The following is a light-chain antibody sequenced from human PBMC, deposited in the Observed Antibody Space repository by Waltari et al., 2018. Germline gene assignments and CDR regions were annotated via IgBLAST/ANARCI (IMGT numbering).Light chain of an antibody. Sequence: QSALTQPRSVSGSPGQSVTISCTGTSNDIGTYDYLSWYQHHPGNAPKLIIYDVTERPSGVPDRFSGSKSGSTASLTISGLQAEDEAEYFCSSYAGSHTRAFGGGTKLTVL. J-gene: IGLJ2*01. CDR1: SNDIGTYDY. CDR3: SSYAGSHTRA. CDR2: DVT. V-gene: IGLV2-11*01.